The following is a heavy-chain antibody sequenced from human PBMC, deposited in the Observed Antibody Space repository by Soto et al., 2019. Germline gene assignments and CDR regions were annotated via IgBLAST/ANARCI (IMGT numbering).Heavy chain of an antibody. J-gene: IGHJ6*02. CDR2: IYSGGST. CDR3: ARGFYDSSGYYAYYYYGMDV. Sequence: GGSLRLSCAASGFTVSSNYMSWVRQAPGKGLEWVSVIYSGGSTYYADSVKGRFTISRDNSKNTLYLQMNSLRAEDTAVYYFARGFYDSSGYYAYYYYGMDVWGQGTTVTVSS. CDR1: GFTVSSNY. V-gene: IGHV3-53*01. D-gene: IGHD3-22*01.